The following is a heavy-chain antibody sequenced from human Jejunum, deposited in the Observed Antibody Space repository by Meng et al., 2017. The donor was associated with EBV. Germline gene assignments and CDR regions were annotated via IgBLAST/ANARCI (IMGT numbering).Heavy chain of an antibody. Sequence: QVTLQESGPGTVKPSETLSPTFSVSGDSVTGYNYWTWIRQPPGKGLEWIGNLYYAGKAIYKPSLQSRVTISVDTSKNQISLKVTSVTAADTAIYYCARGRGYDYGDSWGQGTLVTVSS. V-gene: IGHV4-61*01. CDR3: ARGRGYDYGDS. CDR2: LYYAGKA. J-gene: IGHJ5*02. D-gene: IGHD5-12*01. CDR1: GDSVTGYNY.